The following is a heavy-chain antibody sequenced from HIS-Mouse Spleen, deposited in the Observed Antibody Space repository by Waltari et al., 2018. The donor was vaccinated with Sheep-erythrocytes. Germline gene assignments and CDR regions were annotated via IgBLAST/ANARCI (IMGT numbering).Heavy chain of an antibody. Sequence: EVQLVESGGGLGNPGGCLRLSCAASGCTLSRHGMNWVRQAPGKGLEWVSSISSSSSYIYYADSVKGRFTISRDNAKNSLYLQMNSLRAEDTAVYYCARDTETDAFDIWGQGTMVTVSS. J-gene: IGHJ3*02. D-gene: IGHD2-8*02. CDR2: ISSSSSYI. CDR1: GCTLSRHG. V-gene: IGHV3-21*01. CDR3: ARDTETDAFDI.